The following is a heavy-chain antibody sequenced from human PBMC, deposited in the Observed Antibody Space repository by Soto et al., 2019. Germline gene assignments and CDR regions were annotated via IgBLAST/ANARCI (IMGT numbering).Heavy chain of an antibody. CDR2: ISYDGTNR. CDR1: GLTFSNYA. V-gene: IGHV3-30*01. Sequence: QVHLVESGGGVVQPGRSLRLSCAASGLTFSNYAMHWVRQAPGKGLEWVAFISYDGTNRCYPDSVKGRFTISRDNSKNTTYMQMNSLKTEDTAVYYCASESSSTVTTGGGGSAKDYWGQGTLVTVSS. CDR3: ASESSSTVTTGGGGSAKDY. J-gene: IGHJ4*02. D-gene: IGHD4-17*01.